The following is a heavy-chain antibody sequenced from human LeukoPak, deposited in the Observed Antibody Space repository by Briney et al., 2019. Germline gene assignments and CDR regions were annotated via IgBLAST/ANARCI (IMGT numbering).Heavy chain of an antibody. CDR1: GGSISSGSYY. Sequence: SETLSLTCTVSGGSISSGSYYWSWIRQPAGKGLEWIGRIYTSGSTNYNPSLKSRVTISVDTSKNQFSLKLSSVTAADTAMYYCARVSEYSSSSGFDYWGQGTLVTVSS. V-gene: IGHV4-61*02. CDR3: ARVSEYSSSSGFDY. CDR2: IYTSGST. D-gene: IGHD6-6*01. J-gene: IGHJ4*02.